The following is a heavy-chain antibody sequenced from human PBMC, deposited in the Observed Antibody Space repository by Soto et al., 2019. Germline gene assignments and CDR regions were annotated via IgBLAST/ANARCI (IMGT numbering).Heavy chain of an antibody. V-gene: IGHV3-23*01. CDR3: AKGPYGDAYYYYGMDV. Sequence: SCAASGFTFSSYAMSWVRQAPGKGLEWVSAISGSGGSTYYADSVKGRFTISRDNSKNTLYLQMNSLRAEDTAVYYCAKGPYGDAYYYYGMDVWGQGTTVTVSS. J-gene: IGHJ6*02. CDR2: ISGSGGST. D-gene: IGHD4-17*01. CDR1: GFTFSSYA.